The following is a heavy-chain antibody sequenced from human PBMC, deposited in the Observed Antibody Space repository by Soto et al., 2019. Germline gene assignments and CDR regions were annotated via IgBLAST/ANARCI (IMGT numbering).Heavy chain of an antibody. CDR3: ARGEFLTYDDY. CDR2: INAGNGNT. Sequence: QVQLVQSGAEVKKPGASVKVSCKASGYTFTSYAMHWVRQAPGQRLEWIGWINAGNGNTKYSQKFQGRVTITRDTSASTSYMELSSLRSEDTAVYYCARGEFLTYDDYWGQGTLVTVSS. J-gene: IGHJ4*02. D-gene: IGHD3-16*01. V-gene: IGHV1-3*01. CDR1: GYTFTSYA.